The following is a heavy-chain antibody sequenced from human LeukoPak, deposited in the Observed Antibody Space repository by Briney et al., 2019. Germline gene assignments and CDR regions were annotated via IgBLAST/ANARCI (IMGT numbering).Heavy chain of an antibody. D-gene: IGHD3-3*01. Sequence: GGSLRLSCTTSGFSFSNFGMHWVRQAPDKGLEWLAFIRYDGSNEYSADSVKGRFTISRDNSRNTLFLQMDSLRSEDTAVYYCARDLGIFGDFDNWGQGTLVIVSS. CDR3: ARDLGIFGDFDN. CDR1: GFSFSNFG. V-gene: IGHV3-30*02. CDR2: IRYDGSNE. J-gene: IGHJ4*02.